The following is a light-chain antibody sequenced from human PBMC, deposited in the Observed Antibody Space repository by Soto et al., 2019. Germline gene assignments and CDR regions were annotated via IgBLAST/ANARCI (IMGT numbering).Light chain of an antibody. CDR3: QQYNNWPQT. CDR1: QSVSSN. Sequence: ERMVTRGHGTLAVSQGARATLSCRAIQSVSSNLAWYQQKPGQAPRLLIYGASTRATGIPARFSGSGSGTEFTLTISSLQSEDFAVYYCQQYNNWPQTFGQGTKVDNK. V-gene: IGKV3-15*01. CDR2: GAS. J-gene: IGKJ1*01.